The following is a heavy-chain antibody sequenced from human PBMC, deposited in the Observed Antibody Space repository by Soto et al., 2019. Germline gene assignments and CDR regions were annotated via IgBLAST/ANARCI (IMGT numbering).Heavy chain of an antibody. D-gene: IGHD3-10*01. CDR2: IDPSDSYT. V-gene: IGHV5-10-1*01. CDR1: GYSFTSYW. J-gene: IGHJ6*02. CDR3: ARSRVEGSGSYSYYYYGMDV. Sequence: GESLKISCKGSGYSFTSYWNSWVRQMPGHGLEWMGRIDPSDSYTNYSPSFQGHVTISADKSISTAYLQWSSLKASDTAMYYCARSRVEGSGSYSYYYYGMDVWGQGTTVTVSS.